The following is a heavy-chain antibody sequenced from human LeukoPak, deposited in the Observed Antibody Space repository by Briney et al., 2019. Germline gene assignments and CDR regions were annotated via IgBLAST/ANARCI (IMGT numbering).Heavy chain of an antibody. J-gene: IGHJ3*02. CDR3: ARDLGGGTSAGI. V-gene: IGHV3-53*01. CDR1: EFPVSSNY. Sequence: GGSLRLSCAASEFPVSSNYMSWVRQAPGKGLEWVSVIHSDGSSYYADSVKGRFTISRDISKNTLYLHMNSLRAEDTAVYYCARDLGGGTSAGIWGQGTMVTVSS. CDR2: IHSDGSS. D-gene: IGHD2-2*01.